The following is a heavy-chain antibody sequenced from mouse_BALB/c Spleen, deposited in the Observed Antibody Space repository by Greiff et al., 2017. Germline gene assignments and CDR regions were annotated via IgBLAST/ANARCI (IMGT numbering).Heavy chain of an antibody. CDR2: INPYNDGT. J-gene: IGHJ4*01. CDR1: GYTFTSYV. CDR3: ASGPIYYDYSYYAMDY. Sequence: EVQLKESGPELVKPGASVKMSCKASGYTFTSYVMHWVKQKPGQGLEWIGYINPYNDGTKYNEKFKGKATLTSDKSSSTAYMELSSLTSEDSAVYYCASGPIYYDYSYYAMDYWGQGTSVTVSS. D-gene: IGHD2-4*01. V-gene: IGHV1-14*01.